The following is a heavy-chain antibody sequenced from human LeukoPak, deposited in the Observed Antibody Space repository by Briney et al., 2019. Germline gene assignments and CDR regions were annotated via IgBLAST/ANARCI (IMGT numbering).Heavy chain of an antibody. CDR3: VRDLPLDY. J-gene: IGHJ4*02. V-gene: IGHV4-59*01. D-gene: IGHD5/OR15-5a*01. CDR2: IYYSGCT. CDR1: GGSICSYY. Sequence: SETLSLTCTVSGGSICSYYWSWIRQPPGKGLEWIGYIYYSGCTNYNPSLKSRVTISVDTSKNQFSLKLSSVTAADTAVYYCVRDLPLDYWGQGTLVTVSS.